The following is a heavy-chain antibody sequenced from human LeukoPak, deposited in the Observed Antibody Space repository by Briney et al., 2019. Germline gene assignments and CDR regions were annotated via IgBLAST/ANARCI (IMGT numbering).Heavy chain of an antibody. CDR3: ASRAPRDGYNYGFDY. Sequence: SETLSLTCSVSGGSISSSSYYWGWIRQPPGKGLEWIGSINYSGTTYYNSSLRSRVTISVDTSKNQFSLKLSSVTAADTAVYYCASRAPRDGYNYGFDYWGQGTLVTVSS. CDR2: INYSGTT. V-gene: IGHV4-39*07. D-gene: IGHD5-24*01. J-gene: IGHJ4*02. CDR1: GGSISSSSYY.